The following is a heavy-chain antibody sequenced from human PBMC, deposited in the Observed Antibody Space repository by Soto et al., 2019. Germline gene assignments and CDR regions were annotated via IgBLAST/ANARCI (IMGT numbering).Heavy chain of an antibody. CDR3: ARGASIAVAGAPPYFEY. CDR2: IYTSGST. D-gene: IGHD6-19*01. CDR1: VGSISSYY. V-gene: IGHV4-4*07. Sequence: PSETLSLTCTVSVGSISSYYWSLIRQPAGKGLEWIGRIYTSGSTNYNPSLKIRVTMSVDTSKNQFSPKLSSVTAADTAVYYCARGASIAVAGAPPYFEYWGQGTMVTVSS. J-gene: IGHJ4*02.